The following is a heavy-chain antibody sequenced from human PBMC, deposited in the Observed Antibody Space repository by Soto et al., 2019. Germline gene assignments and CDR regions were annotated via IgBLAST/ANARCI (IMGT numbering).Heavy chain of an antibody. Sequence: QVQLQESGPGLVKPSQTLSLTCTVSGGSISSGDYYWSWIRQPPGKGLEWIRYIYHSGNTYYNPSLKSRVTISVDTSKNQFSLQLSSVTAADTAVYYCARERPDGARLDPWGQGTLVTVSS. D-gene: IGHD6-6*01. J-gene: IGHJ5*02. CDR3: ARERPDGARLDP. CDR1: GGSISSGDYY. CDR2: IYHSGNT. V-gene: IGHV4-30-4*01.